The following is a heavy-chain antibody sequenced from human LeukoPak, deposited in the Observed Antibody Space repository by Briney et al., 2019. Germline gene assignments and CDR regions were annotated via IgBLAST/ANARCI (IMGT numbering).Heavy chain of an antibody. CDR3: ARDDGPSSWYPSKAITH. V-gene: IGHV3-30*03. Sequence: GGSLRLSCAASGFTFSSYGMHWVRQAPGKGLEWVAVISYDGSNKYYADSVKGRFTISRDNSKNTLYLQMNSLRAEDTAVYYCARDDGPSSWYPSKAITHWGQGILVTVSS. CDR1: GFTFSSYG. D-gene: IGHD6-13*01. CDR2: ISYDGSNK. J-gene: IGHJ4*02.